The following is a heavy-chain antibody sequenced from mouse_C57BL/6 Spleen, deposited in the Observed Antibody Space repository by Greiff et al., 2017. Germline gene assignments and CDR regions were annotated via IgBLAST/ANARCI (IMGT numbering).Heavy chain of an antibody. CDR2: INYDGSST. J-gene: IGHJ1*03. CDR3: ARDYYARGYFDV. V-gene: IGHV5-16*01. CDR1: GFTFSDYY. Sequence: EVKLVESEGGLVQPGSSMKLSCTASGFTFSDYYMAWVRQVPEKGLEWVANINYDGSSTYYLDSLKSRFIISRDNAKNILYLQMSSLNTEDTATYYCARDYYARGYFDVWGTGTTVTVSS. D-gene: IGHD1-1*01.